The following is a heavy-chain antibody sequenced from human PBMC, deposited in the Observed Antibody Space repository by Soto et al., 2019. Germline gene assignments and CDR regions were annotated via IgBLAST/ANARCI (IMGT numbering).Heavy chain of an antibody. CDR2: IYWYDDK. V-gene: IGHV2-5*01. CDR1: GFSLSTSGVG. D-gene: IGHD2-15*01. Sequence: QITLKESGPTLVKPTQTLTLTCTFSGFSLSTSGVGVAWIRQPPGKALEWLALIYWYDDKRYRPSLETRHTITNDTSKNHVVLTMTTMDSVDTATYYCAYLPCSGGSCYWFSYSGMDVWGQGTTVTVSS. J-gene: IGHJ6*02. CDR3: AYLPCSGGSCYWFSYSGMDV.